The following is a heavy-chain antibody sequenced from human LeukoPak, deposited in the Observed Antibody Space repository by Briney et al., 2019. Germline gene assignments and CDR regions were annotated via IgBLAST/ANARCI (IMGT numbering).Heavy chain of an antibody. Sequence: SETLSLTCTVSGYSISSGYYWGWIRQPPGKGLEWIGYIYYSGSTNYNPSLKSRVTISLDTSKNQFSLKLSSVTAADTAVYYCARGSRITDWGQGTLVTVSS. J-gene: IGHJ4*02. V-gene: IGHV4-38-2*02. D-gene: IGHD3-10*01. CDR2: IYYSGST. CDR1: GYSISSGYY. CDR3: ARGSRITD.